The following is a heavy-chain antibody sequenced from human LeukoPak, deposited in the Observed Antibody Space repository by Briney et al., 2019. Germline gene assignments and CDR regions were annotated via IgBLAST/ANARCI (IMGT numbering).Heavy chain of an antibody. CDR2: IYTSGGT. D-gene: IGHD3-10*01. CDR3: ARNADHMVRGVSDY. J-gene: IGHJ4*02. Sequence: SETLSLTCTVSGGSISSYYWSWIRQPAGKGLEWIGRIYTSGGTNYNPSLKSRVTMSVDTSKNQFSLKLSSVTAADTAVYYCARNADHMVRGVSDYWGQGTLVTVSS. CDR1: GGSISSYY. V-gene: IGHV4-4*07.